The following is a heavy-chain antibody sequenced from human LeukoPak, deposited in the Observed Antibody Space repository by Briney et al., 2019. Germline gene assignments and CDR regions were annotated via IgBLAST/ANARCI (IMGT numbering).Heavy chain of an antibody. CDR2: IWYDGSNK. D-gene: IGHD6-19*01. CDR3: AKDGSSGWYGYFDC. J-gene: IGHJ4*02. CDR1: GFTFSSYG. V-gene: IGHV3-33*06. Sequence: GGSLRLSCAASGFTFSSYGMHWVRQAPGKGLEWVAVIWYDGSNKYYADSVKGRFTISRDNSKNTLYLQMNSLRAEDTAVYYCAKDGSSGWYGYFDCWGQGTLVTVSS.